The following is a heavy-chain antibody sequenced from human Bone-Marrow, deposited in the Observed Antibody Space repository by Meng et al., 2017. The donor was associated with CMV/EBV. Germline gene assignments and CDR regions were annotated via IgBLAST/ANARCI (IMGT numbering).Heavy chain of an antibody. CDR1: GFTFSSYA. J-gene: IGHJ4*02. CDR3: ARGGRFGEIN. CDR2: ISYDGSNK. D-gene: IGHD3-10*01. Sequence: GESLKISCAASGFTFSSYAMHWVRQAPGKGLEWVAVISYDGSNKYYADSVKGRFTISRDNSKNTLYLQMNSLRAEDKAVYYCARGGRFGEINWGQGTLVTVSS. V-gene: IGHV3-30-3*01.